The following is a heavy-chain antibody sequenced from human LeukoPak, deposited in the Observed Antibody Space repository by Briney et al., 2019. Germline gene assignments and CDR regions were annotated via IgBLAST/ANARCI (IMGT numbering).Heavy chain of an antibody. D-gene: IGHD1-26*01. Sequence: PGRSLRLSCAASGFTFSSYAMHWVRQAPGKGLEWVAVISYDGSNKYYADSVKGRFTISRDNSKNTLFLQMNGLRADDTAVYYCAKIRSGSYYYFDYWGQGTLGTVSS. CDR1: GFTFSSYA. V-gene: IGHV3-30*04. J-gene: IGHJ4*02. CDR2: ISYDGSNK. CDR3: AKIRSGSYYYFDY.